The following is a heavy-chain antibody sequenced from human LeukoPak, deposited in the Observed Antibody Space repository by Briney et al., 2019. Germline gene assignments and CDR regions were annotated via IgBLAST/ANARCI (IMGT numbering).Heavy chain of an antibody. J-gene: IGHJ6*03. V-gene: IGHV3-21*01. Sequence: GGSLSLSCAASGFTFSSYSMNWVRQAPGKGLEWVSSISSSSSYIYCADSVKGRFTISRDNAKNSLYLQMNSLRAEDTAVYYCASDRGYSYGYYMDVWGKGTTVTVSS. CDR3: ASDRGYSYGYYMDV. CDR2: ISSSSSYI. D-gene: IGHD5-18*01. CDR1: GFTFSSYS.